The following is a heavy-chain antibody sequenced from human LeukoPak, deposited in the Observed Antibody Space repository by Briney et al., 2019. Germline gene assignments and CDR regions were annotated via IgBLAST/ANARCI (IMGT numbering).Heavy chain of an antibody. D-gene: IGHD2-15*01. CDR1: GGSVSSGSYY. CDR3: ARDDCSGGSCYYPYFHY. Sequence: PSETLSLTCTVSGGSVSSGSYYWSWIRQPPGRGLEWIGYIYYSGSTNYNPSLKSRVTISVDTSKSQFSLELSSVTAADTAVYYCARDDCSGGSCYYPYFHYWGQGTLVTVSS. CDR2: IYYSGST. V-gene: IGHV4-61*01. J-gene: IGHJ4*02.